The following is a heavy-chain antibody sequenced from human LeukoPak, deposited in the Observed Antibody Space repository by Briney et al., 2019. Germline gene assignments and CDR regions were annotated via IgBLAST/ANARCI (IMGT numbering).Heavy chain of an antibody. CDR2: IYSGGTT. V-gene: IGHV3-66*01. CDR1: GITVSDNY. Sequence: GGSLRLSCAASGITVSDNYMNWVRQAPGKGLEWISLIYSGGTTSYADSVKGRFTISRDDSKNTLYLQMNNLRADDKAVYYCARDPPAVTTNTYGWGQGTLVTVSS. CDR3: ARDPPAVTTNTYG. J-gene: IGHJ4*02. D-gene: IGHD4-11*01.